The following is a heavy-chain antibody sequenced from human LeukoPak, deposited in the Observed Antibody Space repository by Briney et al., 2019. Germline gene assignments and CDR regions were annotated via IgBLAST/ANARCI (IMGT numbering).Heavy chain of an antibody. V-gene: IGHV4-34*01. CDR3: AREYVRGYSYYFDY. CDR1: GGSFSGYY. D-gene: IGHD5-18*01. CDR2: INHSGRT. J-gene: IGHJ4*02. Sequence: SETLSLTCAVYGGSFSGYYWSWIRQPPGKGLEWIGEINHSGRTNYNPSLKSRVTISVDTSKNQFSLKLSSVTAADTAVYYCAREYVRGYSYYFDYWGQGTLVTVSS.